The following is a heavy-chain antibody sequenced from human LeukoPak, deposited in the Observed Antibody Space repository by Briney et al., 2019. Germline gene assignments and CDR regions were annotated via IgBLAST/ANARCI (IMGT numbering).Heavy chain of an antibody. D-gene: IGHD6-19*01. CDR2: IYYSGSA. CDR3: ARAVAGAFDY. V-gene: IGHV4-59*01. Sequence: SETLSLTCTVSGGSISSYYWSWIRQPPGKGLEWIGYIYYSGSAYYTPSLKSRVTISVDTSNNQFSLRLTSVTAADTAVYYCARAVAGAFDYWGRGTLVTVSS. J-gene: IGHJ4*02. CDR1: GGSISSYY.